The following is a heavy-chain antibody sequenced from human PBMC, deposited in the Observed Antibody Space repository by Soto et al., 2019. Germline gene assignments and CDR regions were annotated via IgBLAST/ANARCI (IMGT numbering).Heavy chain of an antibody. CDR1: GFPFSSFG. J-gene: IGHJ6*02. CDR2: ISNDGSNQ. D-gene: IGHD1-1*01. V-gene: IGHV3-30*03. CDR3: SRSRPTGRRDYYYYGMDV. Sequence: SLRLSCFVSGFPFSSFGVHWVRQAPGKGLEWVSSISNDGSNQHYADSVKGRFTISRDNSKNTVYLQLNSLRGEDTAVYYCSRSRPTGRRDYYYYGMDVWGQGTPVTVSS.